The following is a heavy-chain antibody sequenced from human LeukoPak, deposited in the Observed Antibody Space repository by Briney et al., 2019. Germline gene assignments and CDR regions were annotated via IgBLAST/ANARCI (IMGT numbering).Heavy chain of an antibody. J-gene: IGHJ6*02. Sequence: ASVKVSCKASGYTFTSYYMHWVRQAPGQGLEWMGIINPSGGSTTYAQKFQGRVTMTRDTSTSTFYMELSSLRSGDTAVYYCARHPGGADYVLMDVWGQGTTVTVSS. V-gene: IGHV1-46*01. CDR1: GYTFTSYY. CDR3: ARHPGGADYVLMDV. CDR2: INPSGGST. D-gene: IGHD5-12*01.